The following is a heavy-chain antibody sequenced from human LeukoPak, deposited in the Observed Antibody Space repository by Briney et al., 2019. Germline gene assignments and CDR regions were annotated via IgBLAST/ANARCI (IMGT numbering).Heavy chain of an antibody. J-gene: IGHJ2*01. Sequence: PSETLSLTCAVSGDSISTGFYYWTWIRQPAGKGLEWLGRVFTTGSTNYNPSLKSRVTISVDPSKNHFSLQLCSVTAADTAVYYCARGIKTPLSVMRYFDWSASEYWYFDLWGRGTLVTVSS. D-gene: IGHD3-9*01. CDR3: ARGIKTPLSVMRYFDWSASEYWYFDL. V-gene: IGHV4-61*02. CDR2: VFTTGST. CDR1: GDSISTGFYY.